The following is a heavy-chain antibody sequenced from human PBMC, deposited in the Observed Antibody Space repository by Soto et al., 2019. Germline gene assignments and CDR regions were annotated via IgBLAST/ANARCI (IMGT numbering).Heavy chain of an antibody. CDR3: ARAADILTGILGLRTLPGAYYFDT. J-gene: IGHJ4*02. D-gene: IGHD3-9*01. CDR1: GYTFTGYH. V-gene: IGHV1-2*04. Sequence: ASVMVSRMASGYTFTGYHIHRLLLAPGQGLEGLGWINPNSGGTNYAQKFQGWVTMTRDTSISTAYMELSRLRSDDTAVYYCARAADILTGILGLRTLPGAYYFDTWGQGAQVTVS. CDR2: INPNSGGT.